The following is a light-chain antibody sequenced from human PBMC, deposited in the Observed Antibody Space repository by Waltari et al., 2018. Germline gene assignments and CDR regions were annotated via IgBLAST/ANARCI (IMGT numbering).Light chain of an antibody. CDR3: AVWDDSLSGRV. V-gene: IGLV1-47*01. CDR1: RSHIGNNY. CDR2: RNN. Sequence: QSVLTQPPSASGPPGQRLTISSSGSRSHIGNNYVYWDQQLPGPAHKLLIYRNNQRPYGVPDRFSGSKSGTSASLAISGLRSEDEADYYCAVWDDSLSGRVFGGGTKVTVL. J-gene: IGLJ3*02.